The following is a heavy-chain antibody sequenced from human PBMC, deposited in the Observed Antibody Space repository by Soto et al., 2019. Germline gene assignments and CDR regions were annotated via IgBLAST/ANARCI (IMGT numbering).Heavy chain of an antibody. J-gene: IGHJ6*02. CDR3: AKQSVGGMILYHYGMDV. V-gene: IGHV3-30*18. CDR2: ISDDGSNK. CDR1: GFTFRSYG. Sequence: QMQLVESGGGVVQPGRSLRVSCAASGFTFRSYGMHWVRQAPGKGLEWVAVISDDGSNKYYADSVKGRFTISRDNSKNTQYLQMNSLRAEDTAVYYCAKQSVGGMILYHYGMDVWGQGTTVTVAS. D-gene: IGHD2-8*01.